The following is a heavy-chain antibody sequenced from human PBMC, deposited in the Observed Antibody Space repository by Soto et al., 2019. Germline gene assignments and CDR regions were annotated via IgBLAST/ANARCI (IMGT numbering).Heavy chain of an antibody. CDR1: GFTFSSYA. Sequence: PGGSLRLSCAASGFTFSSYAMHWVRQAPGKGLEWVAVISYDGSNKYYADSVKGRFTISRDNSKNTLYLQMNSLRAEDTAVYYCARVPCSSTSCYSSLGMDVWGQGTTVTVSS. D-gene: IGHD2-2*02. CDR3: ARVPCSSTSCYSSLGMDV. J-gene: IGHJ6*02. V-gene: IGHV3-30-3*01. CDR2: ISYDGSNK.